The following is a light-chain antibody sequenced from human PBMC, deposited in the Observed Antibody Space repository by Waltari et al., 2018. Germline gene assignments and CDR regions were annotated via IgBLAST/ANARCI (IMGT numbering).Light chain of an antibody. CDR3: QAWDSSTGGV. J-gene: IGLJ2*01. V-gene: IGLV3-1*01. Sequence: SYELTQPPSVSVSPGQTASITCSGDKLGDKYACWYQQKPGQSPVLVIYQDSKRPSGIPERFSGSNSGNTATLTISGTQAMDEADYYCQAWDSSTGGVFXGGTKLTVL. CDR1: KLGDKY. CDR2: QDS.